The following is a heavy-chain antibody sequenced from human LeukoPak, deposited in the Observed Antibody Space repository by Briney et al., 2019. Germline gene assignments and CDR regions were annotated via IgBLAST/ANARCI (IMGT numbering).Heavy chain of an antibody. CDR1: GGSFSGYY. V-gene: IGHV4-34*01. CDR2: INHSGST. Sequence: SETLSLTCAVYGGSFSGYYWSWIRQPPGKGLEWIGEINHSGSTNYNPSLKSRVTISVDTSKNQFSLKLSSVTAADTAVYYCARGGRDVLLWFGELSRWSGLSGWFDPWGQGTLVTVSS. CDR3: ARGGRDVLLWFGELSRWSGLSGWFDP. J-gene: IGHJ5*02. D-gene: IGHD3-10*01.